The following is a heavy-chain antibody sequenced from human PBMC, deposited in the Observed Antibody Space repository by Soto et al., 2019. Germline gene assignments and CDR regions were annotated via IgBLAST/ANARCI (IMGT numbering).Heavy chain of an antibody. CDR1: GFTFSSYE. D-gene: IGHD3-3*01. J-gene: IGHJ6*02. CDR3: ARLFYDFWSGYDYYYGMDV. CDR2: ISSSGSTI. Sequence: PGGSLRLSCAASGFTFSSYEMNWVRQAPGKGLEWVSYISSSGSTIYYADSVKGRFTISRDNAKNSLYLQMNSLRAEDTAVYYCARLFYDFWSGYDYYYGMDVWGQGTTVTVSS. V-gene: IGHV3-48*03.